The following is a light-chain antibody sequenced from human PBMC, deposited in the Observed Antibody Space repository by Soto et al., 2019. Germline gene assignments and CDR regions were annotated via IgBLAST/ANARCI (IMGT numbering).Light chain of an antibody. CDR1: QSVSSN. CDR3: QQYKNWPPVT. Sequence: EIVMTQSPATLSVSPGDPATLSCRASQSVSSNLAWYQQKPGQAPRLLIYGASTRATGIPARFSGSGSGTEFTLAISTLQSEDFAVYYCQQYKNWPPVTFGGGTKVDI. CDR2: GAS. V-gene: IGKV3D-15*01. J-gene: IGKJ4*01.